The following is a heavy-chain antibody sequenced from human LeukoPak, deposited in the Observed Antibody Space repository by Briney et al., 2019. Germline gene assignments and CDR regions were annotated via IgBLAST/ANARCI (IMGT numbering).Heavy chain of an antibody. CDR2: IVVGSGNT. D-gene: IGHD3-22*01. CDR1: GFTFTSSA. J-gene: IGHJ4*02. CDR3: AADYYDSSGYYYAY. V-gene: IGHV1-58*02. Sequence: SVKVSCKASGFTFTSSAMQWVRQARGQRLGWIGWIVVGSGNTNYAQKFQERVTITRDMSTSTAYMELSSLRSEDTAVYYCAADYYDSSGYYYAYWGQGTLVTVSS.